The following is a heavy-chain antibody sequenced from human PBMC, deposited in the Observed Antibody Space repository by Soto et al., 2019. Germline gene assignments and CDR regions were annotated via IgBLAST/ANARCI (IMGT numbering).Heavy chain of an antibody. V-gene: IGHV4-59*01. CDR3: ARDGVSSTEHTWNYGTYFDY. J-gene: IGHJ4*02. CDR2: IYYMGRT. Sequence: SETLSLTCTVGSISTYYWNWIRQPPGKGLEWIGYIYYMGRTNYNSSLKSRVTMSIDTSKNQFSLKLSSVTAADTAMYYCARDGVSSTEHTWNYGTYFDYWGQGALVTVSS. D-gene: IGHD1-7*01. CDR1: SISTYY.